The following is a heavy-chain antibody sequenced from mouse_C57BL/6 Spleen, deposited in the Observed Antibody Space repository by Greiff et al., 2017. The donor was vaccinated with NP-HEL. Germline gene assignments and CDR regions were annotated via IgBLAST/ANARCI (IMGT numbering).Heavy chain of an antibody. D-gene: IGHD2-10*01. CDR1: GYTFTSYW. Sequence: QVQLQQSGAELVMPGASVKLSCKASGYTFTSYWMHWVKQRPGQGLEWIGEIDPSDSYTNYNQKFKGKSTLTVDKSSSTAYMQLSSLTSEDSAVYYCARSRLLPYAMDYWGQGTSVTVSS. CDR3: ARSRLLPYAMDY. J-gene: IGHJ4*01. CDR2: IDPSDSYT. V-gene: IGHV1-69*01.